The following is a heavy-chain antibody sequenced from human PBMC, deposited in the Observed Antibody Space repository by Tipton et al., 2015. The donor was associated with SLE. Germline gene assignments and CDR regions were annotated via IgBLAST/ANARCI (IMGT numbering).Heavy chain of an antibody. J-gene: IGHJ2*01. CDR2: IKQDGSEE. D-gene: IGHD2-2*01. CDR1: GFTFSNYW. V-gene: IGHV3-7*01. Sequence: QLVQSGGGLVQPGGSLRLSCAASGFTFSNYWMSWVRQAPGKGLEWVAKIKQDGSEEYYVDSLKGRFTISRDNAKNSLYLQMNSLRAEPPVFYYCARVEFLPADRHWYFDLWGRVTLVTVSS. CDR3: ARVEFLPADRHWYFDL.